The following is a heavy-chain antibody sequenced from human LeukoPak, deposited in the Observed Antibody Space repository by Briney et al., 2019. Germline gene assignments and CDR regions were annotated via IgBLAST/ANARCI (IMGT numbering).Heavy chain of an antibody. D-gene: IGHD3-22*01. J-gene: IGHJ4*02. Sequence: SVKVSCKASGGTFSSYAISWVRQAPGQGLEWMGGIIPIFGTANYAQKFQGRVTITADESTSTAYMELSSLRSEDTAVYYCARQYYDSSGQSKRFDYRGQGTLVTVSS. V-gene: IGHV1-69*13. CDR2: IIPIFGTA. CDR1: GGTFSSYA. CDR3: ARQYYDSSGQSKRFDY.